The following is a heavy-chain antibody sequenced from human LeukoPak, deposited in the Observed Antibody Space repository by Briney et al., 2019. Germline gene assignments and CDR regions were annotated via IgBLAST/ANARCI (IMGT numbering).Heavy chain of an antibody. J-gene: IGHJ4*02. CDR3: ARDPVGHYYGSGSLDY. D-gene: IGHD3-10*01. Sequence: SLSLISTVSGVCISRGGYYWRWIRPHRGTGLVRIGYIYYSGSTYYNPSLKSRVTISVDTSKNQFSLKLSSVTAADTAVYYCARDPVGHYYGSGSLDYWGQGTLVTVSS. V-gene: IGHV4-31*03. CDR1: GVCISRGGYY. CDR2: IYYSGST.